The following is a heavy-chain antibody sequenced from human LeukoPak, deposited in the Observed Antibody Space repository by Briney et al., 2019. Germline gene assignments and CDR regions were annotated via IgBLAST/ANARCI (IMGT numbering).Heavy chain of an antibody. D-gene: IGHD5-18*01. V-gene: IGHV3-49*04. CDR3: TRGPIQLWIHNAMDV. Sequence: GGSLRLSCTASGFTFGDHAMSWVRQAPGKGLEWVGFIRSKAYRGTTEYAASVKGRFTISRDDSRSNAYLQMNSLKIEDTAVYYCTRGPIQLWIHNAMDVWGQGTTVTVSS. J-gene: IGHJ6*02. CDR2: IRSKAYRGTT. CDR1: GFTFGDHA.